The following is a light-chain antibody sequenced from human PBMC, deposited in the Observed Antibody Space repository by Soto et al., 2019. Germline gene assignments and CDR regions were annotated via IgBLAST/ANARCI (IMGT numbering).Light chain of an antibody. CDR3: SSHTTNSTYV. CDR2: DVS. CDR1: SSDVGGYDY. V-gene: IGLV2-14*01. Sequence: QSALTQPASVSGSPGQSITISCTGTSSDVGGYDYVSWYQQHPGKAPKLMIYDVSNRPSGVSNRFSGSKSGNTASLTISGLQAEDEAVYFCSSHTTNSTYVFGTWTKVTVL. J-gene: IGLJ1*01.